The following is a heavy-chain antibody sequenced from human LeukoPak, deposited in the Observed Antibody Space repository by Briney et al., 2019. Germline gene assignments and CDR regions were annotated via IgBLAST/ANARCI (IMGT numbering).Heavy chain of an antibody. CDR3: ARVARRYCSDGSCYSDY. J-gene: IGHJ4*02. CDR1: GFTFSSYS. Sequence: PGGSLRLSCAASGFTFSSYSMNWVRQAPGKGLEWVSSISSSSSYIYYADSVKGRFTISRDNAKNSLYLQMNSLRAEDTAVYYCARVARRYCSDGSCYSDYWGQGTLVTVSS. V-gene: IGHV3-21*01. D-gene: IGHD2-15*01. CDR2: ISSSSSYI.